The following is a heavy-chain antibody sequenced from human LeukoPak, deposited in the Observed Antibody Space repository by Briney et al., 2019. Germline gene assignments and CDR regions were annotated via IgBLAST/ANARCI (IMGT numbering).Heavy chain of an antibody. D-gene: IGHD2-8*01. V-gene: IGHV3-15*07. CDR2: IKSKTDGGTT. CDR1: GFTFINAW. J-gene: IGHJ4*02. CDR3: VRGGTDILLEPPAIPFDY. Sequence: NPGGSLRLSCAASGFTFINAWMNWVRQAPGKGLEWVGRIKSKTDGGTTDYAAPVKGRFTISRDDSENTLYLQMNSLRADDTAVYYCVRGGTDILLEPPAIPFDYWGQGALVTVSS.